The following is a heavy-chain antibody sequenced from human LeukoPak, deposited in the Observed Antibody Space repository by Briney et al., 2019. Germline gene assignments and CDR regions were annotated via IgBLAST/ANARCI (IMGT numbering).Heavy chain of an antibody. CDR3: ARRGYCSGGSCYSSEWYWFDP. CDR2: INHSGST. CDR1: GGSISSSSYY. Sequence: SETLSLTCTVSGGSISSSSYYWGWIRQPPGKGLEWIGEINHSGSTNYNPSLKSRVTISVDTSKNQFSLKLSSVTAADTAVYYCARRGYCSGGSCYSSEWYWFDPWGQGTLVTVSS. J-gene: IGHJ5*02. V-gene: IGHV4-39*07. D-gene: IGHD2-15*01.